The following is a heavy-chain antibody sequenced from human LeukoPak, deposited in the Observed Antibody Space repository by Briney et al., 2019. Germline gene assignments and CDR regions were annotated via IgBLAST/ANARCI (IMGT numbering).Heavy chain of an antibody. V-gene: IGHV3-74*01. CDR1: GXTLSSYW. Sequence: GGSLRLSCAASGXTLSSYWVHWVRQAPGKGLVWVSGINSDGRSTRYADSVNGRFTISRDNAKNTLYLQMNSLRAEDTAVYYCASKEVFDYWGQGTLVTVSS. CDR3: ASKEVFDY. J-gene: IGHJ4*02. CDR2: INSDGRST.